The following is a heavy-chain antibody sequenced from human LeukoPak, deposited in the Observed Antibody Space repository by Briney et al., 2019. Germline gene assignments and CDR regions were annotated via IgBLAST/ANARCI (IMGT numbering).Heavy chain of an antibody. D-gene: IGHD3-9*01. J-gene: IGHJ6*02. CDR3: VKSLRYFGGMDV. CDR2: VTNNWAST. Sequence: PGGSLRLSCSASGITFSTYAMHWVRQAPGKGLEYVSTVTNNWASTYYADSVEGRFTISRDNSKDALYLQISSLRAEDTAVYYCVKSLRYFGGMDVWGQGTTVTVSS. CDR1: GITFSTYA. V-gene: IGHV3-64D*09.